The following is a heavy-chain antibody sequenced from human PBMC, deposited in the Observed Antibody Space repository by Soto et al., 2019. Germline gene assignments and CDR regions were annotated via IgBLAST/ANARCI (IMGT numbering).Heavy chain of an antibody. V-gene: IGHV7-4-1*01. J-gene: IGHJ6*03. CDR2: INTNTGNP. CDR1: GYTFTSYT. D-gene: IGHD6-13*01. CDR3: ARDGVSSSWYGLRGPYYYYYMDV. Sequence: GASVKVSCKASGYTFTSYTMNWVRQAPGQGLEWMGWINTNTGNPTYAQGFTGRFVFSLDTSVSTAYLQICSLKAEDTAVYYCARDGVSSSWYGLRGPYYYYYMDVWGKGTTVTVSS.